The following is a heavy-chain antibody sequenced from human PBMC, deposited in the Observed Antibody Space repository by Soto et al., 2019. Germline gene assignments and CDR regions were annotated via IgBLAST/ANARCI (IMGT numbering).Heavy chain of an antibody. Sequence: LWDSLKLSCKGAGYRFTSYWIGWVHQMPGTGLEWMGIIYPGDSDTRYSPSFQGQVTISADKSIRTAYLQWSSLKASDTAMYYCETALRYLEGFSQRSPREFDDWGQGNLVTV. V-gene: IGHV5-51*07. CDR2: IYPGDSDT. D-gene: IGHD3-3*01. CDR3: ETALRYLEGFSQRSPREFDD. J-gene: IGHJ4*02. CDR1: GYRFTSYW.